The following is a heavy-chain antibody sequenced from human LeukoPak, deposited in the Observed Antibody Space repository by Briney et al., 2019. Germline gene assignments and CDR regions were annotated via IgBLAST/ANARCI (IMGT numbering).Heavy chain of an antibody. CDR2: IYYSGST. J-gene: IGHJ3*02. Sequence: SETLSLTCTVSGGPISSYYWSWIRQPPGKGLEWIGYIYYSGSTNYNPSLKSRVTISVDTSKNQFSLKLSSVIAADTAVYYCARSRDGYNYDIWGQGTMVTVSS. CDR1: GGPISSYY. CDR3: ARSRDGYNYDI. D-gene: IGHD5-24*01. V-gene: IGHV4-59*08.